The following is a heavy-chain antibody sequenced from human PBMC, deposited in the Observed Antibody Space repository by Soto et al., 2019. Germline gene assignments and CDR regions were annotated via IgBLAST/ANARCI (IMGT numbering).Heavy chain of an antibody. V-gene: IGHV3-53*02. J-gene: IGHJ4*02. D-gene: IGHD2-2*01. CDR2: IFSGGTT. Sequence: EVQLVETGGGLIQPGGSLRLSCAASGFTVSSNYMSWVRQAPGRGLEWVSTIFSGGTTHYADSVKGRFTISRDSSKNTLYLQMNSLRAEDTAIYYCARETVPPSYHYYACWGQGTLVTVSS. CDR3: ARETVPPSYHYYAC. CDR1: GFTVSSNY.